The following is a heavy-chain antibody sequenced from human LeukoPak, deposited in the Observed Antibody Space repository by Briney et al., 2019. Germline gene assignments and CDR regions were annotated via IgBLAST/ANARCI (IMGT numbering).Heavy chain of an antibody. J-gene: IGHJ4*02. CDR1: GFTPIHYW. Sequence: GGSLRLSCALSGFTPIHYWMTWVRQAPGKGLEWVANINQDGSETFYVDSVKGRFTISRDNAKNSVYLQMNSLRAEDTAFYYCARDLFYSSSSLSGYWGQGTLVTVSS. D-gene: IGHD6-6*01. V-gene: IGHV3-7*01. CDR3: ARDLFYSSSSLSGY. CDR2: INQDGSET.